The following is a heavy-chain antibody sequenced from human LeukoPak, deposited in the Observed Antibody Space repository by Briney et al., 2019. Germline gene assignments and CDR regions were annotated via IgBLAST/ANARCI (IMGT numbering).Heavy chain of an antibody. CDR2: INHSGST. Sequence: SETLSLTCAVYGGSFSGYYWSWIRQPPGKGPEWIGEINHSGSTNYNPSLKSRVTISVDTSKNQFSLKLSSVTAADTAVYYCARTSGYDSRDAFDIWGQGTMVTVSS. CDR3: ARTSGYDSRDAFDI. J-gene: IGHJ3*02. D-gene: IGHD5-12*01. CDR1: GGSFSGYY. V-gene: IGHV4-34*01.